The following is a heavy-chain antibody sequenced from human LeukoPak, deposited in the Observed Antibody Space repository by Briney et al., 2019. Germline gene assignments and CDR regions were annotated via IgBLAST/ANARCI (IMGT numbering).Heavy chain of an antibody. CDR1: GGSISSYY. V-gene: IGHV4-4*09. J-gene: IGHJ4*02. Sequence: SETLSLTCTVSGGSISSYYWSWIRQPPGKGLEWIGYIYTSGSTNYNPSLKSRVTISVDTSKNQFSLKLSSVPAADTAVYYCARRAPAYSSSSVVFDYWGQGTLVTVSS. CDR3: ARRAPAYSSSSVVFDY. D-gene: IGHD6-6*01. CDR2: IYTSGST.